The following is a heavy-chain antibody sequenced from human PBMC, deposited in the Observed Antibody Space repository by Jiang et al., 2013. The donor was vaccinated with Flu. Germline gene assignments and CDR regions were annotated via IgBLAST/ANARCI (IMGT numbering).Heavy chain of an antibody. V-gene: IGHV1-3*01. CDR3: ARDYKLPPSWASMAT. D-gene: IGHD5-12*01. CDR1: GYTFTNYT. CDR2: INAGNGNT. Sequence: SGAEVKKPGASVKVSCKASGYTFTNYTMHWVRQAPGQRLEWMGWINAGNGNTKYSQKFQGRVTITRDTTASTAYMELSSLRSEDTAVYYCARDYKLPPSWASMATWGQGTLV. J-gene: IGHJ4*02.